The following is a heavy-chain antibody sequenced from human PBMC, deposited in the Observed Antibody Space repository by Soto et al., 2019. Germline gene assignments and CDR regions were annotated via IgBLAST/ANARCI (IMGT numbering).Heavy chain of an antibody. D-gene: IGHD2-15*01. J-gene: IGHJ5*02. CDR2: IYYSGST. V-gene: IGHV4-30-4*01. CDR1: GGSISSGDYY. CDR3: ARDSCSGGSCYHNWFDP. Sequence: KPSETLSLTCTVSGGSISSGDYYWSWIRQPPGKGLEWIGYIYYSGSTYYNPSLKSRVTISVDTSKNQFSLKLSSVTAADTAVYYCARDSCSGGSCYHNWFDPWGQGTLVTVSS.